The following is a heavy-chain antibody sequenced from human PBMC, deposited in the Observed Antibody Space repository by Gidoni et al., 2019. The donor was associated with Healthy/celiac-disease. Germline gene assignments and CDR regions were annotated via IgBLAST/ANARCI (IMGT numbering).Heavy chain of an antibody. CDR1: GGSISSYY. Sequence: QVQLQESGPGLVKPSETLSLTCTVSGGSISSYYWSWIRQPPGKGLEWIGYIYYSGSTNYNPSLKSRVTISVDTSKNQFSLKLSSVTAADTAVYYCARGGTGLLHYWGQGTLVTVSS. J-gene: IGHJ4*02. CDR2: IYYSGST. V-gene: IGHV4-59*01. CDR3: ARGGTGLLHY. D-gene: IGHD3-22*01.